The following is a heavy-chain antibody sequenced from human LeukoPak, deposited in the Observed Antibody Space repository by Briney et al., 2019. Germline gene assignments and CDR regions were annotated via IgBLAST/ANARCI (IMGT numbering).Heavy chain of an antibody. V-gene: IGHV4-59*08. CDR2: IYYSGST. CDR1: GGSISSYY. CDR3: AKAGRSSWSTFDY. D-gene: IGHD6-13*01. J-gene: IGHJ4*02. Sequence: SETLSLTCTVSGGSISSYYWSWIRQPPGNGLEWIGYIYYSGSTNYSPSLKSRVTISVDTSKNQFSLKLSSVTAADTAVYYCAKAGRSSWSTFDYWGQGTLVTVSS.